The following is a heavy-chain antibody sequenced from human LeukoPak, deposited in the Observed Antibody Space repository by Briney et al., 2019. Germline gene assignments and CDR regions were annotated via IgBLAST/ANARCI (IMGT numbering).Heavy chain of an antibody. D-gene: IGHD3-22*01. CDR3: ARVKEDYYDSSGRFDP. Sequence: SETLSLTCTVSGGSISSYYWSWIRQPPGKGLEWIGYIYYSGSTNYNPSLKSRVTISVDTSKNQFSLKLSSVTAADTAVYYCARVKEDYYDSSGRFDPWGQGTLVTVSS. J-gene: IGHJ5*02. CDR2: IYYSGST. V-gene: IGHV4-59*01. CDR1: GGSISSYY.